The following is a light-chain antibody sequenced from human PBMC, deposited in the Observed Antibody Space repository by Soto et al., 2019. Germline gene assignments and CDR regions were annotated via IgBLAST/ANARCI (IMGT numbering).Light chain of an antibody. CDR1: QSVSSN. J-gene: IGKJ2*01. CDR3: QQYNNWPYT. CDR2: GAS. V-gene: IGKV3-15*01. Sequence: EIVMTQSPATLSVSPGERATLSCRASQSVSSNLAWYQQKPGQAPRLLIYGASTRATGIPARFSGSGSGTEFTLTISRMKYEDFAVYYCQQYNNWPYTFGQGTKLEIK.